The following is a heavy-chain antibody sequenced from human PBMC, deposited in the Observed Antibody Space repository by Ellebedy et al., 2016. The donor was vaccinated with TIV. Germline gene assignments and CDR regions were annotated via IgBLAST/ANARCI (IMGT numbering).Heavy chain of an antibody. CDR1: GFPFNSYG. D-gene: IGHD3-10*01. V-gene: IGHV3-33*01. Sequence: GGSLRLSCAASGFPFNSYGMHWARKTVGKGLEWVAVIWSDARSDYYADSVKGRFTISRDNAKNSVYLQMNSLRAEDTALDYCAREGVVRGVNAYYYYGMDVWGQGTTVTVSS. CDR3: AREGVVRGVNAYYYYGMDV. CDR2: IWSDARSD. J-gene: IGHJ6*02.